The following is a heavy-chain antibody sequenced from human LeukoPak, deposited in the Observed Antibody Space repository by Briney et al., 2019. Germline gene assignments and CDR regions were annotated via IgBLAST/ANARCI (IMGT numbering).Heavy chain of an antibody. CDR3: AKDPRSYVWGSPLAGY. J-gene: IGHJ4*02. D-gene: IGHD3-16*01. V-gene: IGHV3-74*01. CDR1: GFTFSSYW. CDR2: INSDGSST. Sequence: GGSLRLSCAASGFTFSSYWMHWVRQAPGKGLVWVSRINSDGSSTSYADSVKGRFTISRDNSKNTLYLQMNSLRAEDTAVYYCAKDPRSYVWGSPLAGYWGQGTLVTVSS.